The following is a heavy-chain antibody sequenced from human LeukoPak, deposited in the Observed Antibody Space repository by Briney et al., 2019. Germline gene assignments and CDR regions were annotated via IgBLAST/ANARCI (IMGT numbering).Heavy chain of an antibody. CDR3: ARDYSGQWEQLTGWWIDP. Sequence: ASVKVSCKASGYTFTSYGITWVRQAPGQGLEWMAIINPSGDFRSYAQKFQGRVTVTRDMSTRTVYMELRDLRPEDTALYYCARDYSGQWEQLTGWWIDPWGQGTLVIVSS. CDR2: INPSGDFR. D-gene: IGHD1-26*01. CDR1: GYTFTSYG. V-gene: IGHV1-46*01. J-gene: IGHJ5*02.